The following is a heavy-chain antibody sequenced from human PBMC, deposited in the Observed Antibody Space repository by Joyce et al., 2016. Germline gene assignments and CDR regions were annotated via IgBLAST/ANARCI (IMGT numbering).Heavy chain of an antibody. CDR1: GGSVSSASHD. Sequence: QVQLQESGPGLVKPSATLSLTCTGCGGSVSSASHDWSWIRQPPGKGLEWVGYIYSTGSTNYNPSLKSRVTISIDTSRGQFSLKVSSVTAADTAVYYCARVDSTSSGPDYWGQGTLVTVSS. CDR3: ARVDSTSSGPDY. V-gene: IGHV4-61*01. D-gene: IGHD2/OR15-2a*01. CDR2: IYSTGST. J-gene: IGHJ4*02.